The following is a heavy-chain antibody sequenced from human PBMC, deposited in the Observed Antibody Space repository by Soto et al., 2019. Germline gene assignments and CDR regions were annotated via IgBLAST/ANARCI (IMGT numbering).Heavy chain of an antibody. J-gene: IGHJ5*02. CDR3: TRSGRDNALVPAAQGGWFDP. V-gene: IGHV4-30-2*01. D-gene: IGHD2-2*01. CDR1: GGSISSGGYS. Sequence: QLQLQESGSGLVKPSQTLSLTCAVSGGSISSGGYSWSWIRQPPGKGLEWIGDIYHSGSTYYNPYLKRGVNISVDGSKNLFYLKISYVTGGCTAVYYLTRSGRDNALVPAAQGGWFDPWGQGTLVTVSS. CDR2: IYHSGST.